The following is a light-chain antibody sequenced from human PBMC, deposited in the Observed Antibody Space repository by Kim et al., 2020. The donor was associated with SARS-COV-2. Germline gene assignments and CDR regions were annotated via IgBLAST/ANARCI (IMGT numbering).Light chain of an antibody. J-gene: IGKJ1*01. CDR2: AAS. Sequence: AIRMTQSPSSFSASTGDRVTITCRASQGISSYLAWYQQKPGKAPKLLIYAASTLQSGVPSRFSGSGSGTDFTLTISCLQSEDFATYYCLQYYSYPWTFGQGTKVDIK. CDR1: QGISSY. V-gene: IGKV1-8*01. CDR3: LQYYSYPWT.